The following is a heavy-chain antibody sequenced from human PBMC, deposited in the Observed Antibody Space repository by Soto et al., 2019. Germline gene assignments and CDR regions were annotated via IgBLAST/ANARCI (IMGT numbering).Heavy chain of an antibody. J-gene: IGHJ5*02. D-gene: IGHD6-13*01. CDR1: GFTFSSYA. V-gene: IGHV3-64D*08. Sequence: PGGSLRLSCAASGFTFSSYAMSWVRQAPGKGLEWVSAISSNGGSTYYADSVKGRFTISRDNSKNTLYLQMSSLRAEDTAVYYCVKDSSSWYEQYWFDPWGQGTLVTVSS. CDR2: ISSNGGST. CDR3: VKDSSSWYEQYWFDP.